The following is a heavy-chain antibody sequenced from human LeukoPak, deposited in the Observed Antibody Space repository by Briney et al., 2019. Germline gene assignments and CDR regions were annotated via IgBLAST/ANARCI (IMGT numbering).Heavy chain of an antibody. CDR2: ISSTGGTI. J-gene: IGHJ4*02. CDR3: AKTINWNYDRGGFDY. V-gene: IGHV3-48*01. CDR1: GFTFSNYL. Sequence: GGSLRLSCVGSGFTFSNYLMNWVRQAPGKGLEWVSFISSTGGTIYYADAVKGRFTVSRDNAKNSLLLQMNSLRAEDTAVYFCAKTINWNYDRGGFDYWGQGTLVTVSS. D-gene: IGHD1-7*01.